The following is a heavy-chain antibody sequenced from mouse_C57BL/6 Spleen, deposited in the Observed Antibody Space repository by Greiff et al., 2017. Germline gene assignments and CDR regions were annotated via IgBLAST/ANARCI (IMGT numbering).Heavy chain of an antibody. CDR1: GYTFTSYW. CDR3: ARSDNWDVFDY. CDR2: IHPNSGST. J-gene: IGHJ2*01. D-gene: IGHD4-1*02. V-gene: IGHV1-64*01. Sequence: QVQLKQPGAELVKPGASVKLSCKASGYTFTSYWMHWVKQRPGQGLEWIGMIHPNSGSTNYNEKFKSKATLTVDKSSSTAYMQLSSLTSEDSAVYYCARSDNWDVFDYWGQGTTLTVSS.